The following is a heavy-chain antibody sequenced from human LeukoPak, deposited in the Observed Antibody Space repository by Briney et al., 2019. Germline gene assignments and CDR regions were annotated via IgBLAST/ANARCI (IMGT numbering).Heavy chain of an antibody. Sequence: SETLSLTCAVYGGSFSGYYWSWIRQPPGKGLEWIGEINHSGSTNYNPSLKSRVTISVDTSKNQFSLKLSSVTAADTAVYYCARGLRLYRGYFDYWGQGTLVTVSS. CDR3: ARGLRLYRGYFDY. V-gene: IGHV4-34*01. J-gene: IGHJ4*02. CDR2: INHSGST. D-gene: IGHD1-14*01. CDR1: GGSFSGYY.